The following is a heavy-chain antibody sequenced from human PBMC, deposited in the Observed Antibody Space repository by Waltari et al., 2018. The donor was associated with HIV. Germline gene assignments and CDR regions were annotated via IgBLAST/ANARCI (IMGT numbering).Heavy chain of an antibody. V-gene: IGHV1-8*02. CDR1: GYSFMHFD. CDR2: MNPDNGDA. J-gene: IGHJ4*02. D-gene: IGHD3-3*01. CDR3: TKGRRGALFGDE. Sequence: QVQLVQSGAEIKKPRASVRVSCKASGYSFMHFDINWVRRPPGRGLEWVGWMNPDNGDAGYGHKFKGRFSLTRDTSTDTAYMDVTNLKSEDTAIYYCTKGRRGALFGDEWGQGTLVTVSS.